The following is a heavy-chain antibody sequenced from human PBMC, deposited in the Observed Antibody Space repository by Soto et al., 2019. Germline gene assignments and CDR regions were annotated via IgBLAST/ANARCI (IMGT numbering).Heavy chain of an antibody. D-gene: IGHD6-6*01. CDR2: ISPSGTT. J-gene: IGHJ4*02. CDR1: SGSLSGYY. V-gene: IGHV4-34*01. CDR3: ARAPKVSGSAQTRPDF. Sequence: SETLSLTCSLYSGSLSGYYWSWIRQPPGKGLEWIGEISPSGTTNYSPSLESRVSISVDTSKNQFSLNLTSLTAADTAVYYCARAPKVSGSAQTRPDFWGQGSLVTVSS.